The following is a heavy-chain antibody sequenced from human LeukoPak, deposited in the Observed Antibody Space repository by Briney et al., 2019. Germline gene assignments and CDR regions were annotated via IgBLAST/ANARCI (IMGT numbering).Heavy chain of an antibody. CDR2: IYYSGSI. CDR3: ARQGGSVLHYSDY. CDR1: GGSISSINW. Sequence: SETLSLTCAVSGGSISSINWWSWIRQPPGMGLEWIGSIYYSGSIYYNPSLKSRVTISVDTSKNQFSLKLSSVTAADTAVYYCARQGGSVLHYSDYWGQGTLVTVSS. V-gene: IGHV4-39*01. D-gene: IGHD5-12*01. J-gene: IGHJ4*02.